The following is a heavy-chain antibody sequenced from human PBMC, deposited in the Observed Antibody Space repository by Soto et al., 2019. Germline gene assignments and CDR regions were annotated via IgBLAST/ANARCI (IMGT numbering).Heavy chain of an antibody. J-gene: IGHJ6*02. CDR1: GFTFSSYA. V-gene: IGHV3-30-3*01. Sequence: QVQLVESGGGVVQPGRSLRLSCAASGFTFSSYAMHWVRQAPGKGLEWVAVISYDGSNKYYADSVKGRFTISRDNSKNTLYLQMNSLRAEDTAVYYCARPNRHYYYYGMDLWGQGTTVTVSS. D-gene: IGHD7-27*01. CDR2: ISYDGSNK. CDR3: ARPNRHYYYYGMDL.